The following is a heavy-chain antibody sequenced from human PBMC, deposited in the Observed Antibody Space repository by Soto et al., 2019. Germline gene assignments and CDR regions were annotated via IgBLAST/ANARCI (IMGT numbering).Heavy chain of an antibody. Sequence: QVQLVQSGAEVKKPGSSVKVSCKASGGTFSSYAISWVRQAPGQGLEWMGGVIPIFGTANYGQKFQGRVKITADESTSTAYMELSNLRSEDTAVYSCARDRPRIAAAGTPWYWGQGTLVTVSS. CDR1: GGTFSSYA. CDR2: VIPIFGTA. D-gene: IGHD6-13*01. J-gene: IGHJ4*02. V-gene: IGHV1-69*01. CDR3: ARDRPRIAAAGTPWY.